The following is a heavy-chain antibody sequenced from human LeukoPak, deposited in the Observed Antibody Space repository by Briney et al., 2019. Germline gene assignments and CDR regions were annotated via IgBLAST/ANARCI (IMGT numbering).Heavy chain of an antibody. CDR3: ARQGLSYDILTGYYKGPPDY. J-gene: IGHJ4*02. CDR1: GFTFSSYE. CDR2: ISSSSSTI. V-gene: IGHV3-48*03. Sequence: GGSLRLSCAASGFTFSSYEMNWVRQAPGKGLEWVSYISSSSSTIYYADSVKGRFTISRDNAKNSLYLQMNSLRAEDTAVYYCARQGLSYDILTGYYKGPPDYWGQGTLVTVSS. D-gene: IGHD3-9*01.